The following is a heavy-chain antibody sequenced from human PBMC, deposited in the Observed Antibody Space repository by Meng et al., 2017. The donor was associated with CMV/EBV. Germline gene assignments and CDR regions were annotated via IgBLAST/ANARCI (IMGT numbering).Heavy chain of an antibody. D-gene: IGHD3-22*01. CDR1: GGSFSGYY. CDR2: INHSGST. Sequence: SQIPSLTCAVHGGSFSGYYWSGIRQPPGKGPEWIGEINHSGSTNYNPSLKSRVTISVDTSKNQFSLKLSSVTAADTAVYYCARGGGSTDYYRFNYYYYGMDVWGQGTTVTVSS. J-gene: IGHJ6*02. CDR3: ARGGGSTDYYRFNYYYYGMDV. V-gene: IGHV4-34*01.